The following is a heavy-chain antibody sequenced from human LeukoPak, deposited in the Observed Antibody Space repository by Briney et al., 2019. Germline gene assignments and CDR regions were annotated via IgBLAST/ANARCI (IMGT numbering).Heavy chain of an antibody. CDR3: ARLGARQMLEY. CDR1: EFTFSSYW. J-gene: IGHJ4*02. Sequence: VQLGGSLRLSCAASEFTFSSYWMSWVRQAPGKGLEWVANIKQDGGQIYYLDSVKGRFTVSRDNAKNSLYLQMNSLRAEDTAVYYCARLGARQMLEYWGQGTLVTVS. V-gene: IGHV3-7*01. D-gene: IGHD4-17*01. CDR2: IKQDGGQI.